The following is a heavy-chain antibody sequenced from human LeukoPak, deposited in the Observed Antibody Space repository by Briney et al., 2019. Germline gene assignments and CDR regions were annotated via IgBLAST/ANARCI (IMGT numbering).Heavy chain of an antibody. CDR2: IYYSVST. D-gene: IGHD4-17*01. CDR3: ARVRDYERRGEENFDY. CDR1: GGSISSGGYY. J-gene: IGHJ4*02. V-gene: IGHV4-31*03. Sequence: SETLSLTCTVSGGSISSGGYYWSWIRQHPGKGLEWIGYIYYSVSTYYNPSLKSRVTISVDTSKNQFSLKLSSVTAADTAVYYCARVRDYERRGEENFDYWGQGTLVTVSS.